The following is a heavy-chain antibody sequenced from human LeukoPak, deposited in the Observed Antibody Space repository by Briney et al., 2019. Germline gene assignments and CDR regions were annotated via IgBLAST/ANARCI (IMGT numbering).Heavy chain of an antibody. Sequence: ASVKVSCKVSGYTRTELSMHWVRQAPGKGREWMGGFDPEDGETIYAQKFQGRVTMTEDTSTDTAYMELSSLRSEDTAVYYCATVGSIAAAGLSYNWFDPWGQGTLVTVSS. V-gene: IGHV1-24*01. CDR3: ATVGSIAAAGLSYNWFDP. D-gene: IGHD6-13*01. CDR1: GYTRTELS. J-gene: IGHJ5*02. CDR2: FDPEDGET.